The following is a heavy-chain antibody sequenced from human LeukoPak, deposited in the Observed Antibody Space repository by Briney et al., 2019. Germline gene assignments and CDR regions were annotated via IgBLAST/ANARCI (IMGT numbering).Heavy chain of an antibody. J-gene: IGHJ4*02. CDR3: ARELGYRSGGSCPPFDY. CDR2: IYYSGST. Sequence: PSETLSLTCTVSGGSISSSSYYWGWIRQPPGKGLEWIGSIYYSGSTYYNPSLKSRVTISVDTSKNQFSLKLSSVTAADTAVYYCARELGYRSGGSCPPFDYWGQGTLVTVSS. D-gene: IGHD2-15*01. CDR1: GGSISSSSYY. V-gene: IGHV4-39*07.